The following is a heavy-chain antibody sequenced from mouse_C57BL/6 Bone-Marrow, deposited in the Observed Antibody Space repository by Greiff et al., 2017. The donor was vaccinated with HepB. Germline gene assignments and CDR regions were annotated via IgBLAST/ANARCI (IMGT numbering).Heavy chain of an antibody. J-gene: IGHJ2*01. CDR1: GFTFSDYG. CDR2: ISSGSSTI. CDR3: ARLTTVVGYFDY. V-gene: IGHV5-17*01. Sequence: EVQLVESGGGLVKPGGSLKLSCAASGFTFSDYGMHWVRQAPEKGLEWVAYISSGSSTIYYADTVKGRFTISRDNAKNTLFLQMTSLRSEDTAMYYCARLTTVVGYFDYGGQGTTLTVSS. D-gene: IGHD1-1*01.